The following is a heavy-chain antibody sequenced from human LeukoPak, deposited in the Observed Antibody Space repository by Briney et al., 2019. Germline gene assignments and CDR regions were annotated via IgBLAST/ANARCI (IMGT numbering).Heavy chain of an antibody. J-gene: IGHJ5*02. V-gene: IGHV1-69*05. CDR1: GGTFSSYA. Sequence: GASVKVSCKASGGTFSSYAISWVRQAPGQGLEWMGGIIPIFGTANYAQKFQGRVTITTDESTSTAYMELSSLRSEDTAVYYCARAPGITGTTNWFGPWGQGTLVTVSS. CDR2: IIPIFGTA. CDR3: ARAPGITGTTNWFGP. D-gene: IGHD1-7*01.